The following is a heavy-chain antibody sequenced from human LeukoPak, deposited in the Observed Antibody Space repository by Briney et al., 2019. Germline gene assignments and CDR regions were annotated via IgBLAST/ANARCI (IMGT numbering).Heavy chain of an antibody. CDR1: GFTFSSYG. V-gene: IGHV3-30*18. CDR3: AKDHCSSTSCYIFDY. CDR2: ISYDGSNK. Sequence: EAGRSLRLSCAASGFTFSSYGMHWVRQAPGKGPEWVAVISYDGSNKYYADSVKGRLTISRDNSKNTLYLQMNSLRAEDTAVYYCAKDHCSSTSCYIFDYWGQGTLVTVSS. J-gene: IGHJ4*02. D-gene: IGHD2-2*01.